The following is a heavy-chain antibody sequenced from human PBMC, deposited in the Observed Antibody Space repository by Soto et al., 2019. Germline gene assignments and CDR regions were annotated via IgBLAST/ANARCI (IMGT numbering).Heavy chain of an antibody. Sequence: QVQLQQWGAGLLKPSETLSLTCAVYGGSFSGYYWSWIRQPPGKGLEWIGEINHSGSTNYNPSLKGGVTLSVDTSKHQFSLKPRSVTAADTAVYYCAGRRQWLVLPIDYWGPGTLVTVSS. CDR2: INHSGST. J-gene: IGHJ4*02. V-gene: IGHV4-34*01. CDR3: AGRRQWLVLPIDY. D-gene: IGHD6-19*01. CDR1: GGSFSGYY.